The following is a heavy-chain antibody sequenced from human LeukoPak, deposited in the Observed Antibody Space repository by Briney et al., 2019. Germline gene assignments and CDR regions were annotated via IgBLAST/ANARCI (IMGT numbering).Heavy chain of an antibody. Sequence: PGRSQRLSCAASGFTFSSYGMHWVRQAPGKGLEWVAVIWYDGSNKYYADSVKGRFTISRDNSKNTLYLQMNSLRAEDTAVYYCARDAGGFDYWGQGTLVTVSS. D-gene: IGHD3-10*01. CDR3: ARDAGGFDY. CDR1: GFTFSSYG. V-gene: IGHV3-33*01. CDR2: IWYDGSNK. J-gene: IGHJ4*02.